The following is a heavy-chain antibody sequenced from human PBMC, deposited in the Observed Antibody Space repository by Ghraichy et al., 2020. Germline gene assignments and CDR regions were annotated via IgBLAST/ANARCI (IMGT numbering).Heavy chain of an antibody. CDR1: GGSISSYY. CDR2: IYYSGST. D-gene: IGHD3-22*01. Sequence: SETLSLTCTVSGGSISSYYWSWIRQPPGKGLEWIGYIYYSGSTNYNPSLKSRVTISVDTSKNQFSLKLSSVTAADTAVYYCARGGYDSSGYRLDYWGQGTLVTVSS. V-gene: IGHV4-59*01. CDR3: ARGGYDSSGYRLDY. J-gene: IGHJ4*02.